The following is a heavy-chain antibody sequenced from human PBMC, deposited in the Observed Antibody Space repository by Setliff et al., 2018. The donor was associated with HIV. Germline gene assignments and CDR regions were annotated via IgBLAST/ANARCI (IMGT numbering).Heavy chain of an antibody. CDR3: ARESRNDFWSGYYLDAFDI. V-gene: IGHV4-39*07. CDR1: GGSISSSNYY. Sequence: LSLTCTVSGGSISSSNYYWGWTRQPPGKGLGWIGNIYYSGSTHYNPSLKSRVTISVDTSKNQFSLKLSSVTAADTAMYFCARESRNDFWSGYYLDAFDIWGQGTMVTVSS. J-gene: IGHJ3*02. D-gene: IGHD3-3*01. CDR2: IYYSGST.